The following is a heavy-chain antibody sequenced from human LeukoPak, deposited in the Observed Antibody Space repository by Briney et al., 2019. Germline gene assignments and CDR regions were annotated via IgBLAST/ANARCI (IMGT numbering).Heavy chain of an antibody. CDR3: ARGSGIAAADY. D-gene: IGHD6-13*01. CDR2: IYYSWST. Sequence: SETLSLTCTVSGGSISCGSYYWSWLRHPPGKGLEWIGYIYYSWSTNYSPSLQSRVTISVDTSKNHVYLKLSSVTAADTAVYYYARGSGIAAADYLGQGTLVTGSS. V-gene: IGHV4-61*01. CDR1: GGSISCGSYY. J-gene: IGHJ4*02.